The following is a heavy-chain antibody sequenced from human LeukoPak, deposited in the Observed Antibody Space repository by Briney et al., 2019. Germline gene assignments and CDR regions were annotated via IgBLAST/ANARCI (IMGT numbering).Heavy chain of an antibody. V-gene: IGHV4-61*02. CDR2: IYTSGST. Sequence: SETLSLTCTVSGGSISSGSYYWSWIRQPAGKGLEWIGRIYTSGSTNYNPSLKGRVTISVDTSKNRFSLKLSSVTAADTAVYYCARGQPYYYYYYMDAWGKGTTVTVSS. CDR1: GGSISSGSYY. D-gene: IGHD2-2*01. CDR3: ARGQPYYYYYYMDA. J-gene: IGHJ6*03.